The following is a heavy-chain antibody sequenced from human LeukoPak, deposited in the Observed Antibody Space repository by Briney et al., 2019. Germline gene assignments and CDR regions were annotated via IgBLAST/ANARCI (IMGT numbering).Heavy chain of an antibody. Sequence: PGGSLRLSCAASGFTFSSYAMSWVCQAPGKGLEWVSAISGSGGCTYYADSVKGRFTISRDNSKNTLYLQMNSLRAEDTAVYYCAKAVYSNLRYYFDYWGQGTLVTVSS. D-gene: IGHD4-11*01. J-gene: IGHJ4*02. CDR1: GFTFSSYA. V-gene: IGHV3-23*01. CDR3: AKAVYSNLRYYFDY. CDR2: ISGSGGCT.